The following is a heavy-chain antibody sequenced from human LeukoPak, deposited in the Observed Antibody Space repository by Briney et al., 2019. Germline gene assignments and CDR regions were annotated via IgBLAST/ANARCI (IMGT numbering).Heavy chain of an antibody. Sequence: GGSLRLSCAASGFTFSSYEVNWVRQAPGKGREWLSYISSSGSSIYYADSVKGRFTISRNNPKNSLYLQMNSLRAEDTAVYYCARNRGDPSYFDYWGQGTLVTVSS. V-gene: IGHV3-48*03. CDR2: ISSSGSSI. J-gene: IGHJ4*02. CDR3: ARNRGDPSYFDY. D-gene: IGHD4-17*01. CDR1: GFTFSSYE.